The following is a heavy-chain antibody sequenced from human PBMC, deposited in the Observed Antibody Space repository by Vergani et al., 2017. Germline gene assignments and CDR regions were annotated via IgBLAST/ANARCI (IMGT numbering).Heavy chain of an antibody. CDR1: GFTFSSYA. J-gene: IGHJ5*02. CDR2: ISGSGGST. Sequence: EVQLLESGGGLVQPGGSLRLSCAASGFTFSSYAMSWVRQAPGKGLEWVSAISGSGGSTYYADSVKGRFTISRDNSKNTLYLQMNSLRAEDTAVYYCAREYYDFWSGYSNWFDPWGQGTLVTVSS. CDR3: AREYYDFWSGYSNWFDP. V-gene: IGHV3-23*01. D-gene: IGHD3-3*01.